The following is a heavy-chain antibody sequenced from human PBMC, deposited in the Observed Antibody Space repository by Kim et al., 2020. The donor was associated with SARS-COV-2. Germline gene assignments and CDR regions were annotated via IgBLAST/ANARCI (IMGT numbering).Heavy chain of an antibody. J-gene: IGHJ4*02. CDR1: GFTFSSYA. D-gene: IGHD2-2*01. Sequence: GGSLRLSCAASGFTFSSYAMHLVRQAPGKGLEWVAVISYDGSNKYYADSVKGRFTISRDNSKNTLYLQMNSLRAEDTAVYYCARDLSIVVVPAAYYFDYWGQGTLVTVSS. CDR3: ARDLSIVVVPAAYYFDY. V-gene: IGHV3-30*04. CDR2: ISYDGSNK.